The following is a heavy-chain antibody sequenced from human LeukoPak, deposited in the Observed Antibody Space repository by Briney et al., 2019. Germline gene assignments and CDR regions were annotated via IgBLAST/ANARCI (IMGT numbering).Heavy chain of an antibody. CDR3: ARDHEYSYGYIDY. CDR1: GFTVSSNY. V-gene: IGHV3-53*05. J-gene: IGHJ4*02. CDR2: IYSGGST. Sequence: GGSLRLSCAASGFTVSSNYMSWVRQAPGKGLEWVSVIYSGGSTYYADSVKGRFTISRDNSKNTLYLQMNSLRAEDTAVYYCARDHEYSYGYIDYWGQGTLVTVSS. D-gene: IGHD5-18*01.